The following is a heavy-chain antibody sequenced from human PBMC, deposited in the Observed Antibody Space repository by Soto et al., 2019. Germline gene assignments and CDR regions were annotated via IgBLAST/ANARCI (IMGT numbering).Heavy chain of an antibody. D-gene: IGHD3-10*01. V-gene: IGHV3-30*18. CDR2: ISYDGSNK. J-gene: IGHJ4*02. Sequence: QVQLVESGGGVVQPGRSLRLSCAASGFTFSSYGMHWVRQAPGKGLEWVAVISYDGSNKYYADSVKGRFTISRDNSKNTLYMQMNSLRAEDTAVYYCAKDDPYYYGSWSYLSYWGQGTLVTVSS. CDR1: GFTFSSYG. CDR3: AKDDPYYYGSWSYLSY.